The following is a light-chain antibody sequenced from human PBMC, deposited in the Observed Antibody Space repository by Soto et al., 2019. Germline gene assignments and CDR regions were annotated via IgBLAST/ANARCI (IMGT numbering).Light chain of an antibody. Sequence: QSALTQPPSAAGSPGQSVTISCTGTSSDVGYYNFVSWYQQNPGKAPKLMIYEVSKRPSGVPDRFSGSKSGNTASLTVSGLQAEDEADYYCSSYAGSKGVFGGGTKLTVL. J-gene: IGLJ3*02. CDR3: SSYAGSKGV. CDR1: SSDVGYYNF. V-gene: IGLV2-8*01. CDR2: EVS.